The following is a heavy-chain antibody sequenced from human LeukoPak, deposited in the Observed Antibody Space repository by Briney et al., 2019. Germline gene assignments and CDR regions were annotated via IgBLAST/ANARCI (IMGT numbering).Heavy chain of an antibody. CDR2: ISSNGGST. CDR1: GFIFISYA. Sequence: GGSLRLSCAASGFIFISYAMSWVRQAPGKGLEYVSAISSNGGSTYYANSVKGRFTISRDNSKNTLYLQMGSLRAEDMAVYYCARSYYYDSSGYYSPRPPPDYWGQGTLVTVSS. V-gene: IGHV3-64*01. CDR3: ARSYYYDSSGYYSPRPPPDY. J-gene: IGHJ4*02. D-gene: IGHD3-22*01.